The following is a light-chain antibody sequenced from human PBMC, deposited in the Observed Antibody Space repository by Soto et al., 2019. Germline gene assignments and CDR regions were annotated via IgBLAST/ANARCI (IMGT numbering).Light chain of an antibody. V-gene: IGKV3-20*01. CDR1: QSVSSN. CDR3: QQFSSYPLT. CDR2: GAS. J-gene: IGKJ4*01. Sequence: ESVLTQSPATLSLSPGERATLSCRASQSVSSNLAWYQQKPGQAPRLLIYGASSRATGIPDTFSGGGSGTDFTLTISRLEPEDFAVYYCQQFSSYPLTFGGGTKVDIK.